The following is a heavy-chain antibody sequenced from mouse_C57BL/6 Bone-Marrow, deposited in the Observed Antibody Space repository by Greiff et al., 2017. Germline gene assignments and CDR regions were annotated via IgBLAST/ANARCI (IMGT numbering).Heavy chain of an antibody. D-gene: IGHD1-1*01. J-gene: IGHJ2*01. CDR3: AGHYYGSSSYYFDY. CDR2: INPNYGTT. Sequence: VQLQQSGPELVKPGASVKISCKASGYSFTDYNMNWVKQSNGKSLEWIGVINPNYGTTSYNQKFKGKATLTVDQSSSTAYMQLNSLTSEDSAVYCCAGHYYGSSSYYFDYWGQGTTLTVSA. CDR1: GYSFTDYN. V-gene: IGHV1-39*01.